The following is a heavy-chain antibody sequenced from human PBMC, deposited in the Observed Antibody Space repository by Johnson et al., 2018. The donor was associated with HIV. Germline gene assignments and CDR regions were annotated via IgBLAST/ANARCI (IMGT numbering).Heavy chain of an antibody. D-gene: IGHD1-1*01. CDR1: GFTFSGYW. Sequence: VQLVESGGGVVQPGGSLRLSCVASGFTFSGYWMTWVRQAPGKGLEWVANIKQGGSEKYYVDSVKGRFTISRDNAKKSLYLQMNSLRAEDTAVYYCARDGSNFGAFDIWGQGTMVTVSS. V-gene: IGHV3-7*01. CDR2: IKQGGSEK. CDR3: ARDGSNFGAFDI. J-gene: IGHJ3*02.